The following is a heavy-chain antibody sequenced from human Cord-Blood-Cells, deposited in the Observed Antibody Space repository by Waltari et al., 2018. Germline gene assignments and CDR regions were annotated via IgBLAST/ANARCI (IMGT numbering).Heavy chain of an antibody. J-gene: IGHJ6*02. D-gene: IGHD3-3*01. CDR3: ARGEWVFIGGYYYYYGMDV. V-gene: IGHV1-2*04. CDR1: GYTFTGYY. Sequence: QVQLVQSGAEVTKPGASVKVSCKASGYTFTGYYMHWVRQAPGQGLEWMEWSNPNRGGTNDAQKFQGLFTMARDTSISTAYMGLSGLGSDDTAVYYCARGEWVFIGGYYYYYGMDVWGQGTTVTVSS. CDR2: SNPNRGGT.